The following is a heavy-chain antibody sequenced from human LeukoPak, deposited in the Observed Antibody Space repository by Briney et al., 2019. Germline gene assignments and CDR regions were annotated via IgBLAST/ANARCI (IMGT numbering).Heavy chain of an antibody. D-gene: IGHD3-3*01. V-gene: IGHV4-34*01. J-gene: IGHJ6*03. Sequence: XKXLXXXGXINHSGSTNYNPSLTSRVTISVDTSKNQFSLKLSSVTAADTAVYYCARGQAYDFWSGYPSPYYYMDVWGKGTTVTVSS. CDR3: ARGQAYDFWSGYPSPYYYMDV. CDR2: INHSGST.